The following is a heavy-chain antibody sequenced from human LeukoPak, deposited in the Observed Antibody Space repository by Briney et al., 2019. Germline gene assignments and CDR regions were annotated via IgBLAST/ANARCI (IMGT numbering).Heavy chain of an antibody. CDR3: ARVPLNYYYYMDV. J-gene: IGHJ6*03. CDR1: GFIFSNYW. V-gene: IGHV3-7*01. Sequence: GGSLRLSCAASGFIFSNYWMSWVRQAPGKGLEWVANIKQDGSEKFYVDSVKGRFTISRDNAKNSLYLQMNSLRAEDTAVYNCARVPLNYYYYMDVWGKGTAVTVSS. CDR2: IKQDGSEK.